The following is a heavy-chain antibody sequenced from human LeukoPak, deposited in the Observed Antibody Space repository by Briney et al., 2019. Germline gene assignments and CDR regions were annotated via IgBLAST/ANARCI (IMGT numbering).Heavy chain of an antibody. D-gene: IGHD2-15*01. CDR3: ARDRGGWAFDI. Sequence: PGGSLRLSCAASGFTVSSNYMSWVRQAPGKGLEWVSLIYSCGSTHYSDSVKGRFTISRDNSKNTLCLQLNSLRAEDTAVYYCARDRGGWAFDIWGQGTMVTVSS. V-gene: IGHV3-53*01. CDR1: GFTVSSNY. J-gene: IGHJ3*02. CDR2: IYSCGST.